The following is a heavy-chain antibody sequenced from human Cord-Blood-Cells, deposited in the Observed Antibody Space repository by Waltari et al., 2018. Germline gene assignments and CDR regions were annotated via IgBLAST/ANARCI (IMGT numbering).Heavy chain of an antibody. CDR2: INPNSGGT. CDR1: GDTFTGYY. V-gene: IGHV1-2*06. Sequence: QVQLVQSGAEVKKPGASVKVSCKASGDTFTGYYMHWVRQAPGQGLEWMGRINPNSGGTNYAQKFQGRVTMTRDTYISTAYMELSRLRSDDTAVYYGARDLDYYDSSGYVDYWGQGTLVTVSS. CDR3: ARDLDYYDSSGYVDY. D-gene: IGHD3-22*01. J-gene: IGHJ4*02.